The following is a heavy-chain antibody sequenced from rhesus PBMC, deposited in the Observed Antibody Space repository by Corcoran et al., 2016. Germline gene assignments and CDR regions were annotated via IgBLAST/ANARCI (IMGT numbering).Heavy chain of an antibody. CDR1: GFTFSDYA. D-gene: IGHD5-24*01. Sequence: VQLVESGGGLVQPGGSLRLSCAASGFTFSDYAMSWVRQASGKGLEWVGYIRSKYNNYATEYAASVKGRFTISRDDSKNTLYLQMSSLKTEDTAVYYCTTVGFDYWGQGVLVTVSS. CDR2: IRSKYNNYAT. J-gene: IGHJ4*01. CDR3: TTVGFDY. V-gene: IGHV3-186*02.